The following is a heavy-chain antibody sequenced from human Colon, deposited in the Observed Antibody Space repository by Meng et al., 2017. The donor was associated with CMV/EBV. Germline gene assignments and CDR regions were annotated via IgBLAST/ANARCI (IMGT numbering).Heavy chain of an antibody. Sequence: SETLSLTCSVSGGSLNNFYWSWIRQTPGKGLEWVGYVYYSGSARYNPSLKSRATISVDTSKNQVSLKLTSVTAADTAVYYCARTEHSYNYPHCDFWGQGTLVTVSS. CDR3: ARTEHSYNYPHCDF. J-gene: IGHJ4*02. V-gene: IGHV4-59*01. D-gene: IGHD5-18*01. CDR1: GGSLNNFY. CDR2: VYYSGSA.